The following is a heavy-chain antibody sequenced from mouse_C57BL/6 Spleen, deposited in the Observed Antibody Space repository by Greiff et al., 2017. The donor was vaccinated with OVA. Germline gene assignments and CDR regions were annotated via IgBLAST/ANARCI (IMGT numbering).Heavy chain of an antibody. CDR1: GYTFTSYW. Sequence: QVQLKQPGAELVKPGASVQLSCKASGYTFTSYWMHWVKQRPGRGLEWIGRIDPNSGGTKYTEKFKSKATLTVDKPSSTAYMQLSSLTSEDSAVYYCARSGNYGSYAMDYWGQGTSVTVSS. J-gene: IGHJ4*01. CDR2: IDPNSGGT. CDR3: ARSGNYGSYAMDY. V-gene: IGHV1-72*01. D-gene: IGHD2-1*01.